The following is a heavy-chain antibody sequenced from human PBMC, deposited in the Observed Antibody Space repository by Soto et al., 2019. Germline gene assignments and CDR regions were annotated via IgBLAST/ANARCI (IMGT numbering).Heavy chain of an antibody. Sequence: QVTLKESGPVLVKPTETLTLTCTLSAFPLSNGRMGVSWIRQPPGRALEWLAHIFSNDEKSYNTSLKSRLTISKDTFKSQVVLTMTNMDPIDTATYYCARIRFSTTGHWFDPWGQGTLVTVSS. CDR2: IFSNDEK. D-gene: IGHD4-17*01. CDR1: AFPLSNGRMG. J-gene: IGHJ5*02. CDR3: ARIRFSTTGHWFDP. V-gene: IGHV2-26*01.